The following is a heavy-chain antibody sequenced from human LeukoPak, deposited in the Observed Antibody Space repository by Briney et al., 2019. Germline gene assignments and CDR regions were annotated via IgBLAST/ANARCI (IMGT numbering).Heavy chain of an antibody. CDR2: ISSSSSTI. Sequence: GSLRLSCAASGFTFSSYSMNWVRQAPGRGLEGVSYISSSSSTIYYADSVKGGFTISRDNANNSLYLQMNSLRAEDTAVYYCARGSDYDILTGYYGVDYGGQGTLVTVSS. CDR3: ARGSDYDILTGYYGVDY. V-gene: IGHV3-48*01. D-gene: IGHD3-9*01. J-gene: IGHJ4*02. CDR1: GFTFSSYS.